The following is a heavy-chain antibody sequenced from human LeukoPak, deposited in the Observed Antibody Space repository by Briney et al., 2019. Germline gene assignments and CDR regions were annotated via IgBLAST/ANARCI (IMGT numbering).Heavy chain of an antibody. CDR1: GHTFTSYG. CDR2: ISAYNGNT. V-gene: IGHV1-18*01. D-gene: IGHD6-13*01. J-gene: IGHJ4*02. Sequence: ASVKVSCKASGHTFTSYGISWVRQAPGQGLEWMGWISAYNGNTNYAQKLQGRVTMTTDTSTSTAYMELRSLRSDDTAVYYCARGVGHSSSWYYFDYWGQGTLVTVSS. CDR3: ARGVGHSSSWYYFDY.